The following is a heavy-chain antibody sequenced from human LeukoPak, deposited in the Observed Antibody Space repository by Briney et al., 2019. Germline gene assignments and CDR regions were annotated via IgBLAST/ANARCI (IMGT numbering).Heavy chain of an antibody. CDR2: INPDGSSS. V-gene: IGHV3-74*01. J-gene: IGHJ4*02. D-gene: IGHD6-13*01. CDR3: VRGERIAAAGLVVLD. CDR1: GFTFSIFW. Sequence: GGSLRLSCAASGFTFSIFWMHWVRQAPGKGLVWVSRINPDGSSSSYADSLKGRFTISRDNARNTLYLQMTSLRAEDTAVYYCVRGERIAAAGLVVLDWSQGTLVTVSS.